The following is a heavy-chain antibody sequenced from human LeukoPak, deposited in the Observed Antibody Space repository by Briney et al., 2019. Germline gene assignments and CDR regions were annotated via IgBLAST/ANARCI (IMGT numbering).Heavy chain of an antibody. J-gene: IGHJ4*02. Sequence: GASVKVSCKVSGYTLTELSMHWVRQAPGKGLEWMGGFDPVDGETVYAQKFQGRVTMTEDTSTDTAYMELSSLRSEDTAVYYCATDWLYSSGCPVNWGQGTLVTVSS. CDR2: FDPVDGET. D-gene: IGHD6-19*01. CDR3: ATDWLYSSGCPVN. CDR1: GYTLTELS. V-gene: IGHV1-24*01.